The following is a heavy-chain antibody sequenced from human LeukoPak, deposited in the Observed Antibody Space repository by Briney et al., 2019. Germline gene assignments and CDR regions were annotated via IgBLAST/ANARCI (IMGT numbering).Heavy chain of an antibody. Sequence: GGSLRLSCAASGFTFSNAWMTWVRQAPGKGLEWVGRIKSKTDGGTTDYAAPVKGRFTISRDDSKNTVYLQMNSLKTEDTAVYYCATRELVRSGLDCWGQGTLVTVSS. J-gene: IGHJ4*02. D-gene: IGHD2-8*01. V-gene: IGHV3-15*01. CDR3: ATRELVRSGLDC. CDR1: GFTFSNAW. CDR2: IKSKTDGGTT.